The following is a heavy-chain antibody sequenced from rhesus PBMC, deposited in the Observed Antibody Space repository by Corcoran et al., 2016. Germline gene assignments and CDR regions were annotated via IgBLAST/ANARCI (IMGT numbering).Heavy chain of an antibody. J-gene: IGHJ6*01. CDR2: IDPEYSEP. V-gene: IGHV1-111*02. D-gene: IGHD2-21*01. CDR3: ATDQEHCTGSGCYTNYYGLDS. CDR1: GYTFTDYY. Sequence: EVQLVQSGAEVKKPGASVKISCKASGYTFTDYYLHWVRQAPGKGLEWMGRIDPEYSEPKHAQKFQHRVTITADTSTDTAYMELSSLRSEDTAVYYCATDQEHCTGSGCYTNYYGLDSWGQGVVVTVSS.